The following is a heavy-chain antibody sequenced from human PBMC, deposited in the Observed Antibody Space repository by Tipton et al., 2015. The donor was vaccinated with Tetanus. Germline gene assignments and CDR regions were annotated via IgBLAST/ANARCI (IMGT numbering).Heavy chain of an antibody. J-gene: IGHJ5*02. D-gene: IGHD3-10*01. V-gene: IGHV4-34*01. CDR2: INHGGGS. CDR3: ARHLYGYWFDP. CDR1: GGSFSDYY. Sequence: TLSLTCAVSGGSFSDYYWTWIRQSPGKGLEWIGEINHGGGSNYNPSLKSRVTLSLDTSKNHFSLRLTSVNDADTAVYYCARHLYGYWFDPWGQGTLVTVSS.